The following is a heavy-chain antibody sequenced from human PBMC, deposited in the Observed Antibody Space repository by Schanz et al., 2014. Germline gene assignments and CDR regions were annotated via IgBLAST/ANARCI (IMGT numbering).Heavy chain of an antibody. CDR3: AKGRFGELSAFDI. V-gene: IGHV3-23*01. CDR2: ISGSSRTI. CDR1: GFTFGDYA. D-gene: IGHD3-10*01. Sequence: EVQLLESGGGLVQPGGSLRLSCAASGFTFGDYAMHWVRQAPGKGLEWVSYISGSSRTIYYADSVKGRFTISRDNSKNTLYLQMNSLRAEDTAVYYCAKGRFGELSAFDIWGQGTMVTVSS. J-gene: IGHJ3*02.